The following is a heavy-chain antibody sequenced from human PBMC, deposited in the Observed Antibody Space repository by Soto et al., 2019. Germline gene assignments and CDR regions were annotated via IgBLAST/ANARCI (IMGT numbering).Heavy chain of an antibody. CDR3: ARSQGSSTSLEIYYYYYYGMDV. CDR2: IIPISDTT. J-gene: IGHJ6*02. Sequence: QVQLVQSGAEVKKPGSSVKVSCKASGGTFSSYAISWVRQAPGQGLEWMGWIIPISDTTNYAQKFQGRVTITEDESTSTAYMELSSLRSEDTAVYYCARSQGSSTSLEIYYYYYYGMDVWGQGTTVTVSS. CDR1: GGTFSSYA. V-gene: IGHV1-69*01. D-gene: IGHD2-2*01.